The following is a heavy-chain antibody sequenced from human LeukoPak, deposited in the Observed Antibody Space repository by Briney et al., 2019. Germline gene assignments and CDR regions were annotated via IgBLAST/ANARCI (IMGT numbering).Heavy chain of an antibody. CDR2: VNRDGSET. V-gene: IGHV3-7*01. Sequence: GGSLRLSCAASGFALSSHWMTWVRQVPGRGPEWVANVNRDGSETYYLDSVKGRFTISKDNAKNTLYLQMNSLRAEDTAVYYCARGVAVAGTSCDYWGQGTLVTVSS. CDR3: ARGVAVAGTSCDY. J-gene: IGHJ4*02. D-gene: IGHD6-19*01. CDR1: GFALSSHW.